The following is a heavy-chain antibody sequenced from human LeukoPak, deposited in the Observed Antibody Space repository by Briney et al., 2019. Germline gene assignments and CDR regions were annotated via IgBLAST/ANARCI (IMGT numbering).Heavy chain of an antibody. CDR2: IWYDGSDK. J-gene: IGHJ4*02. Sequence: GGSLRLSCAASGFTFSSHGMHWVRQAPGKGLEWVAVIWYDGSDKKFADSVKGRFTISRDNSKKTFHLQMNSLRAEDTAVYYCAKIEYSSSADLNYWGQGTLVTVSS. CDR3: AKIEYSSSADLNY. V-gene: IGHV3-33*06. CDR1: GFTFSSHG. D-gene: IGHD6-6*01.